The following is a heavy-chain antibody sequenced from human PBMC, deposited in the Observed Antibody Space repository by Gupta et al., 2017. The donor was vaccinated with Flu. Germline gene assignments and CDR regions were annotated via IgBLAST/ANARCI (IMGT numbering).Heavy chain of an antibody. J-gene: IGHJ4*02. CDR3: AGPRYSSSWYGY. CDR2: INHSGST. Sequence: QVQLQQWGAGLLKPSATLSLTCAVYGGSFSGSYWSWIRQPPGKGLECIGEINHSGSTNYNPSLKSRVTISVDTSKNQFSLKLSSVTAADTAVYYCAGPRYSSSWYGYWGQGTLVTVSS. CDR1: GGSFSGSY. D-gene: IGHD6-13*01. V-gene: IGHV4-34*01.